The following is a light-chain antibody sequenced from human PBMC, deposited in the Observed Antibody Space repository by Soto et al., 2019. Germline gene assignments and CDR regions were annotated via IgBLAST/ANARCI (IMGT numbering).Light chain of an antibody. V-gene: IGLV1-40*01. CDR1: SSNIGSTYD. CDR2: GDT. Sequence: QSVLTQPPSVSGAPGQRVTISCTGSSSNIGSTYDVRWYQQLPGTAPKLLIYGDTNRPSGVPDRFSGSKSGTSASLAITGLQAEDEADYYCQSYDSSLSGSVVFGGGTKVTVL. CDR3: QSYDSSLSGSVV. J-gene: IGLJ2*01.